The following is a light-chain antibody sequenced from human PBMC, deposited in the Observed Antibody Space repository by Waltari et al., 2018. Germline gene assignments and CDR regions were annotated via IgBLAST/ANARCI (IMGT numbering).Light chain of an antibody. V-gene: IGLV3-19*01. CDR1: SLSDYY. J-gene: IGLJ2*01. CDR2: GKN. Sequence: SSELTQDPVVSVALGQTVRITCQGDSLSDYYSSWYQLKPGQAPVLVIYGKNNRPSGIPDRFSGSSSGNTASLTITGAQAEDEADYYCNSRDSSGQVVFGGGTKLTVL. CDR3: NSRDSSGQVV.